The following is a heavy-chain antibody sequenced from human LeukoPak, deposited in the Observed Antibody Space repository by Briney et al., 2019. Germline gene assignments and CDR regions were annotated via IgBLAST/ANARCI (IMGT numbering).Heavy chain of an antibody. CDR1: GYTFTNNY. CDR3: ARDQEGFDY. Sequence: ASVKVSCKASGYTFTNNYLHWVRQAPGQGLEWMGMIYPRDGSTSYAQNFQGRVTVTRDTSTTTVHMELRGLRSEDTAVYYCARDQEGFDYWGQGTLVTVSS. CDR2: IYPRDGST. V-gene: IGHV1-46*01. J-gene: IGHJ4*02.